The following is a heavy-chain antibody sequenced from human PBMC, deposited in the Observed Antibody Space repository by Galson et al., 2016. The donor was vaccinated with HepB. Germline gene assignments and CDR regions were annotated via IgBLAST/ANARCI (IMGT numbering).Heavy chain of an antibody. Sequence: QSGAEVKEPGESLRISCEGSGYSFTNNWIGWVRQMPGKGLEWMGIINPVDSETRYSPSLEGQVTISADKSIKTAYLQWNSLKASDTAMYYCARLLTGSWADTFDIWGQGTMVTVSS. J-gene: IGHJ3*02. CDR3: ARLLTGSWADTFDI. V-gene: IGHV5-51*01. CDR2: INPVDSET. D-gene: IGHD1-14*01. CDR1: GYSFTNNW.